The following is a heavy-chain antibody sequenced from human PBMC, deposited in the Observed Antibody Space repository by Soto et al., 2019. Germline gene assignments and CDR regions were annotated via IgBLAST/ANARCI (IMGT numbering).Heavy chain of an antibody. CDR1: GDSVSSNSAA. J-gene: IGHJ4*02. CDR2: TYYRSKWHS. V-gene: IGHV6-1*01. D-gene: IGHD2-15*01. Sequence: SQTLSLTCVISGDSVSSNSAAWNWIRQPPSRGLEWLGRTYYRSKWHSDYAVSMKGRITINPDTSKNQFSLQLNSVTPEDAAIYYCARIVGGSSDYWGQGTRVTVS. CDR3: ARIVGGSSDY.